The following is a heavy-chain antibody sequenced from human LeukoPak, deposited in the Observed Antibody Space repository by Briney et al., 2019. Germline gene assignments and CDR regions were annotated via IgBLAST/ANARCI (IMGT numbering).Heavy chain of an antibody. Sequence: GGSLRLSCAASGFTFSSNYMSWVRQAPGKGLEWVSVIYSGGSTYYADSVKGRFTISRDNSKNTLYLQMNSLRAEDTAVYYCAREVGATSHFDYWGQGTLVTVSS. D-gene: IGHD1-26*01. V-gene: IGHV3-53*01. CDR2: IYSGGST. J-gene: IGHJ4*02. CDR1: GFTFSSNY. CDR3: AREVGATSHFDY.